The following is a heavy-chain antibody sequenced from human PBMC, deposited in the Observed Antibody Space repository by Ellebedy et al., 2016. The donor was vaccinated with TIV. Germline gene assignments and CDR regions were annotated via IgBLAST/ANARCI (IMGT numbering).Heavy chain of an antibody. V-gene: IGHV3-23*01. CDR2: ISGRGEST. D-gene: IGHD3-22*01. CDR1: GFIFSDYA. J-gene: IGHJ5*02. CDR3: ATRGHSIGWFAD. Sequence: PGGSLRLSCATSGFIFSDYAISWVRQPPGKGLEWVSTISGRGESTFAADSVKGRFTISRDFSKWTVYLQMNSLRVEDTALYFCATRGHSIGWFADWGQGTLVTVSS.